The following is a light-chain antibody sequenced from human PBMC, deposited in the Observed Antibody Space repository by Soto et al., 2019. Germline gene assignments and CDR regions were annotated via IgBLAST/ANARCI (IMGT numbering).Light chain of an antibody. CDR2: DAS. Sequence: EVVMTQSPATLSVSPGERATLTCRASQSVSGNLAWYQQKPGQPPRLLIYDASTRATDIPDRFSGSGSGTEFTLTISSLQSEDFAVYSCQQYNNWPITFGQGTRLEIK. J-gene: IGKJ5*01. CDR1: QSVSGN. CDR3: QQYNNWPIT. V-gene: IGKV3-15*01.